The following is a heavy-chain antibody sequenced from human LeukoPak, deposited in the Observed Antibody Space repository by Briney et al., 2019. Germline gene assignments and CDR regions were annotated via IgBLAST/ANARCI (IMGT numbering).Heavy chain of an antibody. J-gene: IGHJ4*02. Sequence: SETLSLTCTVSGGSISSYYWSWIRQPPGKGLEWIGYIYYSGSTNYNPSLKSRVTISVDTSKNQFSLKLSSVTAADTAVYYCARGVHITIFGVVNTALDYWGQGTLVTVSS. CDR1: GGSISSYY. CDR3: ARGVHITIFGVVNTALDY. V-gene: IGHV4-59*01. CDR2: IYYSGST. D-gene: IGHD3-3*01.